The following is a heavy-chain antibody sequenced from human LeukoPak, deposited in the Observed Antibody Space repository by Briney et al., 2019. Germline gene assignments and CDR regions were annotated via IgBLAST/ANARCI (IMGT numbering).Heavy chain of an antibody. D-gene: IGHD2-2*01. CDR3: ATHFCSSTSCYPGEDY. Sequence: SQTLSLTCTVSGGSISSGSYYWSWIRQPAGKGLEWIGRIYTSGSTNYNPSLKSRVTISVDTSKNQFSLKLSSVTAADTAVYYCATHFCSSTSCYPGEDYWGQGTLVTVSS. CDR1: GGSISSGSYY. J-gene: IGHJ4*02. CDR2: IYTSGST. V-gene: IGHV4-61*02.